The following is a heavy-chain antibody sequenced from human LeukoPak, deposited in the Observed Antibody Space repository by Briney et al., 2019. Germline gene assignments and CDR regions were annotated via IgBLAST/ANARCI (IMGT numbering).Heavy chain of an antibody. D-gene: IGHD1-26*01. V-gene: IGHV1-2*02. Sequence: GSVNDSCKPSGCTYTGYYMDSVRQATGRGRAGVGWTNPNSGGKNKAQKLQGRVTMTRDTSISTAYMELSRLRSDDPAVYYCARGQNLRVGAPPGYWGQGTLVTVSS. J-gene: IGHJ4*02. CDR1: GCTYTGYY. CDR3: ARGQNLRVGAPPGY. CDR2: TNPNSGGK.